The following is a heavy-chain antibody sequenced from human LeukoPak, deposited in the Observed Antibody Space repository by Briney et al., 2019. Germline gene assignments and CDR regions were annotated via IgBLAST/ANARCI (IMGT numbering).Heavy chain of an antibody. CDR3: AVEYSSSSYYFDY. V-gene: IGHV4-4*07. J-gene: IGHJ4*02. CDR1: GGSISSYY. Sequence: SETLSLTCTVSGGSISSYYWSWIRQPAAKGLEWIGRIYTSGSTNHNPSLKSRVTISVDTSKNQFSLQLSSVTAADTAVYYCAVEYSSSSYYFDYWGQGTLVTVSS. CDR2: IYTSGST. D-gene: IGHD6-6*01.